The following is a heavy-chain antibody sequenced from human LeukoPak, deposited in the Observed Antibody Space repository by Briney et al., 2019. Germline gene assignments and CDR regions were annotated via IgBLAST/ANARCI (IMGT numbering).Heavy chain of an antibody. D-gene: IGHD4-17*01. J-gene: IGHJ4*02. CDR1: GYTFTSYY. Sequence: ASVKVSCKASGYTFTSYYMHWERQAPGQGLEWMGWISAYNGNTNYAQKLQGRVTMTTDTSTSTAYMELRSLRSDDTAVYYCARLGPTVTTHFDYWGQGTLVTVSS. V-gene: IGHV1-18*04. CDR2: ISAYNGNT. CDR3: ARLGPTVTTHFDY.